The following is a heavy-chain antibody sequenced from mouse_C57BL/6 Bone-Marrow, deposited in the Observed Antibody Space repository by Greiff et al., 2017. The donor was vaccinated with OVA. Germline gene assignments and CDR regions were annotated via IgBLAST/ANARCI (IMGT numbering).Heavy chain of an antibody. CDR3: ATTVVSNWYFDV. CDR2: ISSGSSTI. CDR1: GFTFSDYG. Sequence: DVKLVESGGGLVKPGGSLKLSCAASGFTFSDYGMHWVRQAPEKGLEWVAYISSGSSTIYYADTVKGRFTISRDNAKNTLFLQMTSLRSEDTAMYYCATTVVSNWYFDVWGTGTTVTVSS. J-gene: IGHJ1*03. D-gene: IGHD1-1*01. V-gene: IGHV5-17*01.